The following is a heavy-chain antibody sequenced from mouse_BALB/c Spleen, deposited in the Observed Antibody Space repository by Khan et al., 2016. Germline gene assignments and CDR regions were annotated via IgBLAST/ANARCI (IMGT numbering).Heavy chain of an antibody. CDR2: ISNGNST. CDR1: GFTFSSYT. Sequence: EVELVESGGGLVQPGGSLKLSCAASGFTFSSYTMSWVRQTPEKRLEWVAYISNGNSTYYPATVKGRFTISSDNAKNTLYLQMSSLKSEDTAMYYDARHGGRPYWDFAVWGAGTTVTVAS. V-gene: IGHV5-12-2*01. CDR3: ARHGGRPYWDFAV. J-gene: IGHJ1*01.